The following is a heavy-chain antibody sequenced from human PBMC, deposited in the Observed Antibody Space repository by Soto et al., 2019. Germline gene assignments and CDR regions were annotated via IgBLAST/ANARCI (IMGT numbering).Heavy chain of an antibody. J-gene: IGHJ4*02. CDR2: IYYSGST. CDR3: ARRIVAKETFDY. CDR1: GGSISSSSYY. D-gene: IGHD5-12*01. Sequence: PSETLSLTCTVSGGSISSSSYYWGWIRQPPGKGLEWIGSIYYSGSTYYNPSLKSRVTISVDTSKNQFSLTVTSVTAADTAVYYCARRIVAKETFDYWGQGTRVTVSS. V-gene: IGHV4-39*01.